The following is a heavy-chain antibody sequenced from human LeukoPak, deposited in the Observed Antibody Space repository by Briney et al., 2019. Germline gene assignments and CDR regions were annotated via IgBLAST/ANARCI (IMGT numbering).Heavy chain of an antibody. CDR3: ARHGYNYGHFDY. CDR2: IYYGVST. V-gene: IGHV4-39*01. J-gene: IGHJ4*02. Sequence: SETLSLTRTVSGGSISSSSYYWGWIRQPPGKGLEWIGSIYYGVSTYYNPSLKSRVTISVDTSKNQFSLKLSSVTAADTAVYYCARHGYNYGHFDYWGQGTLVTVSS. D-gene: IGHD5-18*01. CDR1: GGSISSSSYY.